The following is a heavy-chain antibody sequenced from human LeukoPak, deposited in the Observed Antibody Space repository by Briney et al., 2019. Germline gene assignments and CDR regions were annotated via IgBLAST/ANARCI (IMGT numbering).Heavy chain of an antibody. CDR2: IYYSGST. CDR3: ARGDTVTAFDY. J-gene: IGHJ4*02. V-gene: IGHV4-31*03. CDR1: GGSISSGGYY. D-gene: IGHD4-17*01. Sequence: PSQTLSLTCTVSGGSISSGGYYWSWIRQHPGKGLEWIGYIYYSGSTYYNPSLKSRVTISVDTSKSQFSLKLSSVTAADTAVYYCARGDTVTAFDYWGQGTLVTVSS.